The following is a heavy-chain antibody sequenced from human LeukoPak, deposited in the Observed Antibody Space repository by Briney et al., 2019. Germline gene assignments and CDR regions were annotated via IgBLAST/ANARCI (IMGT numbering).Heavy chain of an antibody. CDR3: AREGIVATIAAPYYFDY. CDR2: IKQDGSEK. Sequence: PGGSLRLSCVGSGFTFTTYWMSWVRQAPGKGLEWVASIKQDGSEKYYVDSVKGRFTISRDNAKNSLYLQMNSLRAEDTAVYYCAREGIVATIAAPYYFDYWGQGTLVTVSS. CDR1: GFTFTTYW. D-gene: IGHD5-12*01. V-gene: IGHV3-7*01. J-gene: IGHJ4*02.